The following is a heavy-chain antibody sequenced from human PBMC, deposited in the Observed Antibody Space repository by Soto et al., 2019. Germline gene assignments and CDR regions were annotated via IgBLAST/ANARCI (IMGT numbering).Heavy chain of an antibody. V-gene: IGHV1-3*01. CDR1: GYTFTSYA. Sequence: QVQLVQSGAEVKKPGASVKVSCKASGYTFTSYAMHWVRQAPGQRLEWMGWINAGNGNTKYSQKFQGRVTITRDTSASTAYMELSSLRSEDTAVYYCARWGGATTGFDYWGQGTLVTVSS. J-gene: IGHJ4*02. CDR2: INAGNGNT. CDR3: ARWGGATTGFDY. D-gene: IGHD1-26*01.